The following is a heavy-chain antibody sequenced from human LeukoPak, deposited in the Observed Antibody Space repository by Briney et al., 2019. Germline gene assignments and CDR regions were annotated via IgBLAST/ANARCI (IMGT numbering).Heavy chain of an antibody. V-gene: IGHV3-23*01. D-gene: IGHD2-2*02. CDR3: AKDVSRRIVVVPAAILGAFDI. J-gene: IGHJ3*02. CDR2: ISGSGGST. Sequence: GGSLRLSCAASGFTFSSYAMSWVRLAPGKGLEWVSAISGSGGSTYYADSVKGRFTISRDNSKNTLYLQMNSLRAEDTAVYYCAKDVSRRIVVVPAAILGAFDIWGQGTMVTVSS. CDR1: GFTFSSYA.